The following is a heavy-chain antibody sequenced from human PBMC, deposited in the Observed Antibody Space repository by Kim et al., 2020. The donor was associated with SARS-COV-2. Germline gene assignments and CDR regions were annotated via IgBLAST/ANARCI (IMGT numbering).Heavy chain of an antibody. D-gene: IGHD3-10*01. J-gene: IGHJ6*02. CDR1: GFTVSTNY. V-gene: IGHV3-53*01. Sequence: GGSLRLSCVASGFTVSTNYMSWVRHAPGKGLEWVSVIYTGGSTYYADSVKGPFTISRDNSKNTLYLQMNSLRAEDTAVYYCARDRRIWFGELGALDVGGQGTTVTVSS. CDR3: ARDRRIWFGELGALDV. CDR2: IYTGGST.